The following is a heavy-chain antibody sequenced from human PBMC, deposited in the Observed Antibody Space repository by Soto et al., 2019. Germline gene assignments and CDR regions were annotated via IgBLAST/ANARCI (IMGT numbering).Heavy chain of an antibody. V-gene: IGHV4-59*08. CDR2: IYYSGST. CDR3: ARQDPFDP. J-gene: IGHJ5*02. Sequence: QVQLQESGPGLVKPSETLSLTCTVSGGSISSYYWSWIRQPPGKGLEWSGYIYYSGSTNYNPSLKSRVTISVDTSKNQFSLKLSSVTAADTAVYYCARQDPFDPWGQGTLVTVSS. CDR1: GGSISSYY.